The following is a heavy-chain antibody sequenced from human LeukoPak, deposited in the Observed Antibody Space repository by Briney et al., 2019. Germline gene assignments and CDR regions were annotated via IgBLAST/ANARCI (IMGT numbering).Heavy chain of an antibody. CDR1: GFTFTSSA. V-gene: IGHV1-58*02. Sequence: ASVKVSCKASGFTFTSSAMQWVRQARGQRLEWIGWIVVGSGNTNYAQKFQERVTITRDISTSTAYMELSSLRSEDTAVSYCAAVIGLNNHYPPYYWGQGTLVTVSS. CDR3: AAVIGLNNHYPPYY. CDR2: IVVGSGNT. J-gene: IGHJ4*02. D-gene: IGHD1-14*01.